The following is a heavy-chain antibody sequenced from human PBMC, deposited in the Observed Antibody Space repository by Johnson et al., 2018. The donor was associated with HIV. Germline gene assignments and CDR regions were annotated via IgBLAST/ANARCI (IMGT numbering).Heavy chain of an antibody. D-gene: IGHD3-16*01. CDR2: IWHDGRDV. Sequence: QVQLVESGGGVVQPGGSLRLSCAASGFTFTSYGMHWVRQAPGKGLEWVAFIWHDGRDVYYADSVKGRFTVSRDNSKNAVYLQVNSLGAGDTAVYYCARDGGRGDFDIWGQGTRVSVSS. CDR1: GFTFTSYG. V-gene: IGHV3-33*01. CDR3: ARDGGRGDFDI. J-gene: IGHJ3*02.